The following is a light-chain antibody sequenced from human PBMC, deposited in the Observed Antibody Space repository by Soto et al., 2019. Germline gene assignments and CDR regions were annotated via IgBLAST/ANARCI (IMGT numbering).Light chain of an antibody. CDR2: DVS. J-gene: IGLJ2*01. Sequence: QSVLTQPASVSGSPGQAITISCTGNSSDVGGYNYVSWYQQHPGKAPKLMIYDVSNRPSGVSNRFSGSKSGNTASLTISGLQAEDEADYYCSSYTSSSARHVVFGGGTKLTVL. CDR1: SSDVGGYNY. CDR3: SSYTSSSARHVV. V-gene: IGLV2-14*01.